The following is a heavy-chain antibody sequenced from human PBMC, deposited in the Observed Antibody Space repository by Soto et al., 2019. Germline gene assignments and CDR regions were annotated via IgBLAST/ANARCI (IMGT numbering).Heavy chain of an antibody. CDR3: ARALRFLEWFDY. Sequence: ESGGGVVQPGRSLRLSCAASGFTFSSYAMHWVRQAPGKGLEWVAVISYDGSNKYYADSVKGRFTISRDNSKNTLYLQMNSLRAEDTAVYYCARALRFLEWFDYWGQGTLVTVSS. V-gene: IGHV3-30-3*01. D-gene: IGHD3-3*01. CDR1: GFTFSSYA. CDR2: ISYDGSNK. J-gene: IGHJ4*02.